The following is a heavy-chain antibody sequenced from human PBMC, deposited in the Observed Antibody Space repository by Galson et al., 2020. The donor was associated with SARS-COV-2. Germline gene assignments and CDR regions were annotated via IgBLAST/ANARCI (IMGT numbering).Heavy chain of an antibody. V-gene: IGHV3-53*01. CDR3: ARDRSRLMGTSVHVQH. J-gene: IGHJ1*01. D-gene: IGHD2-8*01. CDR1: GFTVSSNY. Sequence: GESLKISCAASGFTVSSNYMSWVRQAPGKGLEWVSIIYSGGSTYYADSVKGRFTISRDNSKNTLFLQMNSLRADDTAVYYCARDRSRLMGTSVHVQHWGQGTLVVVSS. CDR2: IYSGGST.